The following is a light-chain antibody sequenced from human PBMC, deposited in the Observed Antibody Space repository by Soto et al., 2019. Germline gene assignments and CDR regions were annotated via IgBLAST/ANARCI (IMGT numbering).Light chain of an antibody. Sequence: DIQMTQSPSSLSASVGDRVTITCRASQSIRSYLNWYQQKPGKAPKLLISGASSLQSGVPSRFSGSGSGTDFTLTISSLQPEDFATYYCQQTYSMPFTFGPGTKVDIK. CDR3: QQTYSMPFT. V-gene: IGKV1-39*01. J-gene: IGKJ3*01. CDR1: QSIRSY. CDR2: GAS.